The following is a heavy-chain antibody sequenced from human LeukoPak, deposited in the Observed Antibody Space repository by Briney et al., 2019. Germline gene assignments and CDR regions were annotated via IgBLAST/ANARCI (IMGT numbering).Heavy chain of an antibody. CDR3: TTRRQDGW. V-gene: IGHV3-15*01. J-gene: IGHJ4*02. D-gene: IGHD2-15*01. Sequence: SGGSLRLSCVASGFTFSGAWMSWVRQAPGKGLEWVGRIKSNIDGGTIDYAAPVKGRFTISRDDSRNTLYLQMNSLKTEDTAVYYCTTRRQDGWWGQGTLVTVSS. CDR2: IKSNIDGGTI. CDR1: GFTFSGAW.